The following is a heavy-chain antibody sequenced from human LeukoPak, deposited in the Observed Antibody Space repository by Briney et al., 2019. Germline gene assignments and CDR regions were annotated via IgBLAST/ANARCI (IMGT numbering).Heavy chain of an antibody. V-gene: IGHV1-3*01. Sequence: ASGKVSCKASGYTFTSYAMHWVRQAPGQRLEWMGWINAGNGNTKYSQKFQGRVTITRDTSASTAYMELSSLRSEDTAVYYCARTDCSSTSCYHYNNWFDPWGQGTLVTVSS. CDR3: ARTDCSSTSCYHYNNWFDP. CDR1: GYTFTSYA. D-gene: IGHD2-2*01. CDR2: INAGNGNT. J-gene: IGHJ5*02.